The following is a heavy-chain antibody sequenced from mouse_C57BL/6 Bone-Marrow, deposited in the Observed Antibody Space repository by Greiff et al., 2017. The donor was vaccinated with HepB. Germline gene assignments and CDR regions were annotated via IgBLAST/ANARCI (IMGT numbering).Heavy chain of an antibody. CDR2: IRLKSDNYAT. D-gene: IGHD1-1*01. J-gene: IGHJ4*01. CDR3: TAPVVEDYYAMDY. Sequence: EVQLVESGGGLVQPGGSMKLSCVASGFTFSNYWMNWVRQSPEKGLEWVAQIRLKSDNYATHYAESVKGRFTISRDDSKSSVYLQMNNLRAEDTGIYYCTAPVVEDYYAMDYWGQGTSVTVSS. V-gene: IGHV6-3*01. CDR1: GFTFSNYW.